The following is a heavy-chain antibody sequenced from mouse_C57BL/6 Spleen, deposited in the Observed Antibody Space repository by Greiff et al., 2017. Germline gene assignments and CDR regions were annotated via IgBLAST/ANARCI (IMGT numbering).Heavy chain of an antibody. CDR1: GFTFSSYT. CDR2: ISGGGGNT. J-gene: IGHJ3*01. CDR3: ARQHYGSSYAWFAY. V-gene: IGHV5-9*01. D-gene: IGHD1-1*01. Sequence: EVQVVESGGGLVKPGGSLKLSCAASGFTFSSYTMSWVRQTPEKRLEWVATISGGGGNTYYPDSVKGRFTISRDNAKNTLYLQMSSLRSEDTALYYCARQHYGSSYAWFAYWGQGTLVTVSA.